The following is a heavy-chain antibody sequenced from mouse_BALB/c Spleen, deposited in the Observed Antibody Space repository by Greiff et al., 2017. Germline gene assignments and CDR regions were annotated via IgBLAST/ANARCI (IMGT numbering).Heavy chain of an antibody. Sequence: LQQPGSELVRPGASVKLSCKASGYTFTSYWMHWVKQRPGQGLEWIGNIYPGSGSTNYDEKFKSKATLTVDTSSSTAYMQLSSLTSEDSAVYYCTRRDYGSSVFDYWGQGTTLTVSS. CDR3: TRRDYGSSVFDY. CDR2: IYPGSGST. D-gene: IGHD1-1*01. V-gene: IGHV1S22*01. CDR1: GYTFTSYW. J-gene: IGHJ2*01.